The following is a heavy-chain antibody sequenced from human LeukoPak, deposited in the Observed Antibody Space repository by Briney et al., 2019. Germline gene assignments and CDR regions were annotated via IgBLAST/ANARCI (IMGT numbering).Heavy chain of an antibody. Sequence: TSETLSLTCTVSGGSISSYYWSWIRQPPGKGLEWIGYIYYSGSTNYNPSLKSRVTISVDTSKNQFSLKLSSVTAADTAVYYCASVARVGYFDYWGQGTLVTVSS. CDR3: ASVARVGYFDY. V-gene: IGHV4-59*01. J-gene: IGHJ4*02. CDR1: GGSISSYY. D-gene: IGHD1-26*01. CDR2: IYYSGST.